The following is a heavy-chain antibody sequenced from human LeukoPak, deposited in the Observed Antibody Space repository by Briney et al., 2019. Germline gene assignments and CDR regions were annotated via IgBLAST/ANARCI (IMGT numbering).Heavy chain of an antibody. CDR1: GGSISSYY. CDR2: IYYSGST. D-gene: IGHD3-22*01. CDR3: ARALGGGYYAFRFDP. Sequence: SETLSLTCTVSGGSISSYYWSWIRQPPGKGLEWIGDIYYSGSTNYNPSLKSRVTISVDTSKNQFSLKLSSVTAADTAVYYCARALGGGYYAFRFDPWGQGTLVTVSS. V-gene: IGHV4-59*01. J-gene: IGHJ5*02.